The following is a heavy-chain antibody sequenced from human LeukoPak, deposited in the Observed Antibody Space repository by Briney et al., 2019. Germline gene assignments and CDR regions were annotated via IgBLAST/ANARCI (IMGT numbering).Heavy chain of an antibody. V-gene: IGHV3-21*01. CDR3: ARQVGASAPRFDY. Sequence: AGSLSLSCAGSGFTISSYRINWVRQAPGKGLEGVSSISGSNSNIYYADSVKGRFTISRDNAKNSLYLQMNSLRAEDTAVYYCARQVGASAPRFDYWGQVTLVTVSS. CDR1: GFTISSYR. J-gene: IGHJ4*02. D-gene: IGHD1-26*01. CDR2: ISGSNSNI.